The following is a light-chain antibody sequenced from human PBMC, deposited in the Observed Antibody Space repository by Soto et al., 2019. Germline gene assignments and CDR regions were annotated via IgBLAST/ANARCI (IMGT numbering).Light chain of an antibody. CDR3: QYYGSTRNS. J-gene: IGKJ5*01. V-gene: IGKV3-20*01. CDR2: SAS. Sequence: EIVLTRSPDTLCLSPGERATLSCRASDSVTSSHIAWYQQKPGQAPRLLIYSASSRATGIPDRFSGSGSGTDFTLTISTLEPEDFAVYYCQYYGSTRNSFGQGTRLEIK. CDR1: DSVTSSH.